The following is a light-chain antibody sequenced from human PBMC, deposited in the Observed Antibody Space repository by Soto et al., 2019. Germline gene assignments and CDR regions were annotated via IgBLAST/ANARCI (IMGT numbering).Light chain of an antibody. CDR3: QKRIDWPPIT. CDR2: DAS. J-gene: IGKJ5*01. Sequence: EFVLTQSPGTLSLSPGERATLSCRASQTVRNNYLAWYQQKPGQPPRLLIYDASYRATGIPDRFSGSGSGTEFTLTISRLQPEDFEVYYCQKRIDWPPITFGQGTRMEIK. V-gene: IGKV3D-20*02. CDR1: QTVRNNY.